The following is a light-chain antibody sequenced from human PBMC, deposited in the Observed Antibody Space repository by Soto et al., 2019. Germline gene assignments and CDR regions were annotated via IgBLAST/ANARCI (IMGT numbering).Light chain of an antibody. Sequence: DIQMTHAPSSLSASVGDGVSITCGASQSIRTYLNWYQQQPGIAPKLLIYTASTLQSGVPSRFSGSGSGTDFTLTISSLQPEDFATYYCQQANSFPLTFGGGTKVDIK. V-gene: IGKV1-39*01. CDR2: TAS. CDR1: QSIRTY. CDR3: QQANSFPLT. J-gene: IGKJ4*01.